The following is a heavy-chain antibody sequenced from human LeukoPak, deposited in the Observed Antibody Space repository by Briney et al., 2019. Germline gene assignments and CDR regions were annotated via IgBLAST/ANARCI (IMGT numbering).Heavy chain of an antibody. Sequence: SETLSLTCTVSGGSISSYYWSWIRQPPGKGLEWIGYIYYSGSTNYNPSLKSRVTISVDTSKNQFSLKLSSVTAADTAVYYCARAVGYYDSSGYYYGDAFDIWGQGTMVTVSS. J-gene: IGHJ3*02. CDR1: GGSISSYY. CDR3: ARAVGYYDSSGYYYGDAFDI. V-gene: IGHV4-59*01. CDR2: IYYSGST. D-gene: IGHD3-22*01.